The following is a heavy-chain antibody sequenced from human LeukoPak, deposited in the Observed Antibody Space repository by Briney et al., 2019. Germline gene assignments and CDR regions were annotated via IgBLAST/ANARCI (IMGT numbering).Heavy chain of an antibody. CDR3: PRREAQTWLVRDY. J-gene: IGHJ4*02. CDR1: GFTYSTYG. CDR2: VRYDGSNT. Sequence: PGGSLRLSCAASGFTYSTYGMHWVRQAPGKGLQWVAFVRYDGSNTYYADSVKGRFTISRDNAKNSLYLQMNSLRAEDTAVYYCPRREAQTWLVRDYWGQGTLVTVSS. D-gene: IGHD6-19*01. V-gene: IGHV3-30*02.